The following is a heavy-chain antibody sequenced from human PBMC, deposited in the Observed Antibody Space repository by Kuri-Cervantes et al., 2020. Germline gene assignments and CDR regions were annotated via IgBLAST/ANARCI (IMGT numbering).Heavy chain of an antibody. CDR3: AHSGGDCTSTSCQNWFDP. CDR2: IYWNDDK. V-gene: IGHV2-5*01. CDR1: GFSLTTIGVG. J-gene: IGHJ5*02. D-gene: IGHD2-2*01. Sequence: SGPTLVKPTQTLTLTCSFSGFSLTTIGVGVGWVRQPPGKALEWLALIYWNDDKRYSPSLKSRLTITKDTSKNQVVLTMTNMDPVDTATYYCAHSGGDCTSTSCQNWFDPWGQGTLVTVSS.